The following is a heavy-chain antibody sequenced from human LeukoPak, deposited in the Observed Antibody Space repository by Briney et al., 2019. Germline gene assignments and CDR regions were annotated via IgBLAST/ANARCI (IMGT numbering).Heavy chain of an antibody. V-gene: IGHV1-18*01. CDR3: ARGSSYGFSMGY. CDR1: GYTFTNYG. J-gene: IGHJ4*02. Sequence: ASVKVSCKASGYTFTNYGINWVRQAPGQGLEWMGWISTYNGDTNYAQKLQGRVTMTTDTSTSTAYMELRSLRSDDTAVYYCARGSSYGFSMGYWGQGTLVTVSP. CDR2: ISTYNGDT. D-gene: IGHD5-18*01.